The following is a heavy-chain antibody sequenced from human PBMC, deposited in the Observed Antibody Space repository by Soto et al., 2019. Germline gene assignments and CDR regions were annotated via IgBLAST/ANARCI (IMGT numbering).Heavy chain of an antibody. D-gene: IGHD4-17*01. CDR3: ARAHYGDKGDY. J-gene: IGHJ4*02. CDR1: GYTLTSYE. V-gene: IGHV1-8*02. CDR2: MNPNSGNT. Sequence: ASAKVSCTPSGYTLTSYEIAGLRQATGQGLEWMGWMNPNSGNTGYAQKFQGRVTMTRNTSISTAYMELSSLRSEDTAVYYCARAHYGDKGDYWGRGTLVTVSS.